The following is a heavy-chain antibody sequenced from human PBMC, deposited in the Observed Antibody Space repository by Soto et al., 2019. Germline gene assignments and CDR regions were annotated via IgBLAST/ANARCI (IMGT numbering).Heavy chain of an antibody. CDR3: AKDGEGAAGTHRYSYYFDY. D-gene: IGHD6-13*01. V-gene: IGHV3-23*01. CDR1: GFTFSSYA. Sequence: EVQLLESGGGLVQPGGSLRLSCAASGFTFSSYAMSWVRQAPGKGLEWVSAISGSGGSTYYADSVKGRFTISRDNSKNTLYLEMKSLRDEDMAIYYCAKDGEGAAGTHRYSYYFDYWGQGTLVTVSS. CDR2: ISGSGGST. J-gene: IGHJ4*02.